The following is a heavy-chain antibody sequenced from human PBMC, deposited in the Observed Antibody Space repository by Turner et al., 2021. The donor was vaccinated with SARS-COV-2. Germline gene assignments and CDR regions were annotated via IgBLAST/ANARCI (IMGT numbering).Heavy chain of an antibody. D-gene: IGHD5-12*01. CDR3: AKARDGYNWFDY. V-gene: IGHV3-30*18. CDR2: ISYDGINK. CDR1: GFTFSSYG. Sequence: QVQLVESGGGVVQPGRSLRLPCAASGFTFSSYGMHWVRQAPGKGLEWVAVISYDGINKYYADSVKGRFTISRDISKNTLYLQMNSLRAEDTAVYYCAKARDGYNWFDYWGQGTLVTVSS. J-gene: IGHJ4*02.